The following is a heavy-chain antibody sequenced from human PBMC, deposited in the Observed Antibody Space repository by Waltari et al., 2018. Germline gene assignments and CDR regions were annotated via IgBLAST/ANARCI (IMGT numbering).Heavy chain of an antibody. J-gene: IGHJ6*03. D-gene: IGHD6-13*01. CDR2: ISGSGGST. CDR3: AKGSGIIAAAGGRGYYYYYMDV. Sequence: EVQLVESGGGLVQPGGSLRLSCAASGFTFSSYAMSWVRQAPGQGLEWVSAISGSGGSTYDADSVKGRFTISRDNSKNTLYLQMNSLRAEDTAVYYCAKGSGIIAAAGGRGYYYYYMDVWGKGTTVTVSS. CDR1: GFTFSSYA. V-gene: IGHV3-23*04.